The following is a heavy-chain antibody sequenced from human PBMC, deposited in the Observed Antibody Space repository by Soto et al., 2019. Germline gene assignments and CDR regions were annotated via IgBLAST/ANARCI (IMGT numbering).Heavy chain of an antibody. D-gene: IGHD2-21*01. Sequence: PGGSLRLSCAVSGFTFSNYEWNWVRQAPGKGLEWTSYIDTSGDAMFYADSVKGRFAVSRDNTMNSLYLQMNSLRAEDTAAYYCARESIGCGGDCLDYWGQGTLVTVSS. CDR2: IDTSGDAM. J-gene: IGHJ4*02. CDR1: GFTFSNYE. CDR3: ARESIGCGGDCLDY. V-gene: IGHV3-48*03.